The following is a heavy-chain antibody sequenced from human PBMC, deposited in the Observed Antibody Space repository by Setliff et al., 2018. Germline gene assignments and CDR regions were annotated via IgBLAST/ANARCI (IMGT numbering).Heavy chain of an antibody. V-gene: IGHV3-7*03. CDR2: IKQDGSEK. J-gene: IGHJ6*03. D-gene: IGHD4-4*01. Sequence: GGSLRLSCAASGFTFSSYWMSWVRQAPGKGLMWVANIKQDGSEKYYVDSVKGRFTISRDNVKNSLYLQMNSLRAEDTAVYYCAKPTTVTTTHYYYYMDVWGKGTTVTVSS. CDR3: AKPTTVTTTHYYYYMDV. CDR1: GFTFSSYW.